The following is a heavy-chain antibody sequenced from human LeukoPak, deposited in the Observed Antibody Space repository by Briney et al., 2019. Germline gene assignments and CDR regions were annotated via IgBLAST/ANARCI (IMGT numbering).Heavy chain of an antibody. D-gene: IGHD2-2*01. V-gene: IGHV4-39*07. Sequence: SETLSLTCTVSGGSISSSSYYWGWIRQPPGKGLEWIGSIYYSGSTYYNPSLKSRVTISVDTSKNQFSLKLSSVTAADTAVYYCARDERYQLLGHYYYYMDVWGKGTTVTVSS. CDR1: GGSISSSSYY. J-gene: IGHJ6*03. CDR2: IYYSGST. CDR3: ARDERYQLLGHYYYYMDV.